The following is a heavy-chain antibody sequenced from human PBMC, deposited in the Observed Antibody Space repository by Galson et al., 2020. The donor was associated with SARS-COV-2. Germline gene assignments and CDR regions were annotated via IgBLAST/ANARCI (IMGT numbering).Heavy chain of an antibody. V-gene: IGHV3-21*01. CDR3: ARFRGWSYYDSSGYYPSAFDI. D-gene: IGHD3-22*01. CDR1: GFTFSSYS. Sequence: TGGSLRLSCAGSGFTFSSYSMNWVRQAPGKGLEWVSSISSSSSYIYYADSVKGRFTISRDNAKNSLYLQMNSLRAEDTAVYYCARFRGWSYYDSSGYYPSAFDIWGQGTMVTVSS. J-gene: IGHJ3*02. CDR2: ISSSSSYI.